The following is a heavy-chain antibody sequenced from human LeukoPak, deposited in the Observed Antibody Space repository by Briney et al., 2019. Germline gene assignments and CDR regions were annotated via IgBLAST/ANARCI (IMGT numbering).Heavy chain of an antibody. J-gene: IGHJ6*02. CDR1: GYTFTGYY. CDR3: ASPIVVVPAAIPLNYGMDV. V-gene: IGHV1-69*02. Sequence: SVKVSCKASGYTFTGYYMHWVRQAPGQGLEWMGRIIPILGIANYAQKFQGRVTITADKTTSTAYMELSSLRSEDTAVYYCASPIVVVPAAIPLNYGMDVWGQGTTVTVSS. CDR2: IIPILGIA. D-gene: IGHD2-2*01.